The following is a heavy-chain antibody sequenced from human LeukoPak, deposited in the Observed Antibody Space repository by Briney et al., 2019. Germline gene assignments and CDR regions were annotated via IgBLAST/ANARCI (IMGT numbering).Heavy chain of an antibody. CDR3: AREGVLGYCSSTSCYNVSPSLSFDY. J-gene: IGHJ4*02. Sequence: GASVKVSCKASGGTFSSYAISWVRQAPGQGLEWMGGIIPIFGTANYAQKFQGRVTITADESTSTAYMELSSLRSEDTAVYYCAREGVLGYCSSTSCYNVSPSLSFDYWGQGTLVTVSS. V-gene: IGHV1-69*13. D-gene: IGHD2-2*02. CDR1: GGTFSSYA. CDR2: IIPIFGTA.